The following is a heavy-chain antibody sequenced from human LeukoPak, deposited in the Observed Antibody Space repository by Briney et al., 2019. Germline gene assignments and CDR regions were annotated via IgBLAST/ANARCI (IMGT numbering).Heavy chain of an antibody. CDR1: RFTFDNYW. Sequence: PGGSLRLSCAASRFTFDNYWMSWVRQAPGKGLEWVANIKDDGSQKNYIDSVKGRFTISRDNAKASLFLQMNSLISEDTAVYYCARRNVGTGWSFHSRGQGTLVTVSS. CDR3: ARRNVGTGWSFHS. CDR2: IKDDGSQK. J-gene: IGHJ4*02. D-gene: IGHD2-15*01. V-gene: IGHV3-7*01.